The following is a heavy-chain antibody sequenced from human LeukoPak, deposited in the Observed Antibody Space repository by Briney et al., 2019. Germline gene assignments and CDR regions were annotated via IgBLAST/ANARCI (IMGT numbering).Heavy chain of an antibody. V-gene: IGHV3-21*04. J-gene: IGHJ4*02. CDR2: ISISSSYI. D-gene: IGHD6-19*01. Sequence: GVSLRLSCAASGFTFSSYSMNWVRPAPGKGMEWDSSISISSSYIYSADSVKGRFTLSRDNAKNTLYLQMNSLRAEDTAVYYCARARAVAAYYFDYWGQGTLVTVSS. CDR1: GFTFSSYS. CDR3: ARARAVAAYYFDY.